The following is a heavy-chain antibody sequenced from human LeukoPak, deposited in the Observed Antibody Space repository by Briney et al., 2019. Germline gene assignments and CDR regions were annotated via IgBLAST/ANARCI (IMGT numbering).Heavy chain of an antibody. J-gene: IGHJ4*02. CDR1: GGSISSGGYS. CDR2: IYHSGST. D-gene: IGHD5-18*01. V-gene: IGHV4-30-2*01. Sequence: PSQTLSLTCAVSGGSISSGGYSWGWIRQPPGKGLEWIGYIYHSGSTYYNPSLESRVTISVDRSKNQFSLKLSSVTAADTAVYYCARATGGYSYGYDYWGQGTLVTVSS. CDR3: ARATGGYSYGYDY.